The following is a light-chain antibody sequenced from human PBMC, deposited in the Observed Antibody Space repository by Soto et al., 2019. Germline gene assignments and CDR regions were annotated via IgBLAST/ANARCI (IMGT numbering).Light chain of an antibody. Sequence: EIVLTQSPGTLSLSPRERATLSTRTSQRVSSSYIAWYQQKPGQAHRLLIYGASSRATGIPDRFSGSGSGTDFTLTISGLEPEDFAVYYCQQCGSSLSFGGGIKVEIK. CDR2: GAS. V-gene: IGKV3-20*01. CDR3: QQCGSSLS. CDR1: QRVSSSY. J-gene: IGKJ4*01.